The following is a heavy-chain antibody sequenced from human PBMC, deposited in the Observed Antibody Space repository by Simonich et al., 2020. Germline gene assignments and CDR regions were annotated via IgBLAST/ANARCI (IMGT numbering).Heavy chain of an antibody. CDR3: ARVGYSNYYYYGMDV. J-gene: IGHJ6*02. CDR1: GYSISSGYY. Sequence: QVQLQESGPGLAKPSETLSLTCAVSGYSISSGYYWGWIRQPPGKGLGWIGSIYHSGSTYSTPSLKSRVTISVDTSKNQFSLKLSSVTAADTAVYYCARVGYSNYYYYGMDVWGQGTTVTVSS. V-gene: IGHV4-38-2*01. CDR2: IYHSGST. D-gene: IGHD6-13*01.